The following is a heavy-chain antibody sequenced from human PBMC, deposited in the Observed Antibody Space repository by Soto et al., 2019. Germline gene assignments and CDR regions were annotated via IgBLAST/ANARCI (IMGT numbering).Heavy chain of an antibody. D-gene: IGHD2-15*01. CDR2: IIPIFGTA. CDR1: GYSFTSHY. J-gene: IGHJ4*01. CDR3: AVRPPYCSGGSCYPVYFDY. V-gene: IGHV1-69*13. Sequence: SVKVSCKAIGYSFTSHYMHWVRQAPGQGLEWMGGIIPIFGTANYAQKFQGRVTITADESTSTAYMELSSLRSEDTAVYYCAVRPPYCSGGSCYPVYFDYWG.